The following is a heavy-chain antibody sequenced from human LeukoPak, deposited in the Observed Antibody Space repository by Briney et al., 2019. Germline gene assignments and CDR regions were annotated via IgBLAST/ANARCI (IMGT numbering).Heavy chain of an antibody. D-gene: IGHD6-19*01. V-gene: IGHV1-69*04. J-gene: IGHJ5*02. CDR3: AILAVAGTRTDNWFDP. CDR1: GYTFTSYG. Sequence: ASVKVSRKASGYTFTSYGISWVRQAPGQGLEWMGRIIPILGIANYAQKFQGRVTITADKSTSTAYMELSSLRSEDTVVYYCAILAVAGTRTDNWFDPWGQGTLVTVSS. CDR2: IIPILGIA.